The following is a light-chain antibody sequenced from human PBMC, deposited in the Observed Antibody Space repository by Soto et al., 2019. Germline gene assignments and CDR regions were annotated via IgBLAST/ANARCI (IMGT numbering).Light chain of an antibody. Sequence: EMVMTQSPATLSVSPGERASLSCRASQSVSSDLVWYQQKPGLAPRLLIYDASSRATGVPARFSGSGSGTDFTLTISSLEPEDFAVYFCQQRSDWPPTFGQGTRLEN. CDR1: QSVSSD. CDR2: DAS. J-gene: IGKJ5*01. V-gene: IGKV3-11*01. CDR3: QQRSDWPPT.